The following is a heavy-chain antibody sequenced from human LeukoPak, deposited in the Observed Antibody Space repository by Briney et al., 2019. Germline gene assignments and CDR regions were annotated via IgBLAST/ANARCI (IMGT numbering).Heavy chain of an antibody. Sequence: PGGCLRLYCAASAFTFYSYTMSWVSPAPGKGREWVSGISGGGGSTYYTDTVNARLAISRDNPKSTMYLKMNRLRAEDTAAYYCAKYVTSIGVAGFDHWGQGTLVTVSS. V-gene: IGHV3-23*01. CDR3: AKYVTSIGVAGFDH. J-gene: IGHJ4*02. D-gene: IGHD6-19*01. CDR1: AFTFYSYT. CDR2: ISGGGGST.